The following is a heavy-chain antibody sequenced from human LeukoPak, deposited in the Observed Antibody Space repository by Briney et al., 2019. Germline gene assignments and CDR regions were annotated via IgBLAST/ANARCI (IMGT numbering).Heavy chain of an antibody. CDR1: GGSISNSNW. J-gene: IGHJ5*02. D-gene: IGHD3-3*01. Sequence: SGTLSLTCAVSGGSISNSNWWTWVRQPPGKGLEWIAEIFHSGSTNYNPSLKSRVTISLDKSKNQFSLKLSSVTAADTAVYYCARVTALWSGPNWFDPWGQGTLVTVSS. V-gene: IGHV4-4*02. CDR2: IFHSGST. CDR3: ARVTALWSGPNWFDP.